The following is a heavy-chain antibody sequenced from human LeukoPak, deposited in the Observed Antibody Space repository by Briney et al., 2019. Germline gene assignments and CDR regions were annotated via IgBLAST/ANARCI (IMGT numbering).Heavy chain of an antibody. D-gene: IGHD2/OR15-2a*01. J-gene: IGHJ4*02. Sequence: SETLSLTCTVCGGSISSYYWSWIRQPPGKGLEWIGYIYYSGSTNYNPSLKSRVTISVDTSKNQFSLKLSSVTAADTAVYYCARVRESFDYFDYWGQGTLVTVSS. CDR1: GGSISSYY. CDR2: IYYSGST. V-gene: IGHV4-59*01. CDR3: ARVRESFDYFDY.